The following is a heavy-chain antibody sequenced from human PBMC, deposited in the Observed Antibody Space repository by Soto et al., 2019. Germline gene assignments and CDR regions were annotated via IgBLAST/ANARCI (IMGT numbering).Heavy chain of an antibody. CDR2: ISAYNGNT. CDR1: GYTFTSYG. J-gene: IGHJ4*02. CDR3: ARVGAGYYYDSSGYYGQFDY. V-gene: IGHV1-18*01. D-gene: IGHD3-22*01. Sequence: ASVKVSCKASGYTFTSYGISWVRQAPGQGLEWMGWISAYNGNTNYAQKLQGRVTMTTDTSTSTAYMELRSLRSDDTAVYYCARVGAGYYYDSSGYYGQFDYWGQGTLVTVSS.